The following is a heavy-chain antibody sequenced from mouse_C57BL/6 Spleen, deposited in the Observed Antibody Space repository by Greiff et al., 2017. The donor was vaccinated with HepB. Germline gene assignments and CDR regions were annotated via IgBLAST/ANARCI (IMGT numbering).Heavy chain of an antibody. Sequence: QVQLQQSGAELVKPGASVKISCKASGYAFSSYCMNWVKQRPGKGLEWIGQIYPGDGDTNYNGKFKGKATLTADKSSSTAYMQLSSLTSEDSAVYFCARYYPNAMDYWGQGTSVTVSS. CDR1: GYAFSSYC. J-gene: IGHJ4*01. V-gene: IGHV1-80*01. CDR3: ARYYPNAMDY. CDR2: IYPGDGDT. D-gene: IGHD1-1*01.